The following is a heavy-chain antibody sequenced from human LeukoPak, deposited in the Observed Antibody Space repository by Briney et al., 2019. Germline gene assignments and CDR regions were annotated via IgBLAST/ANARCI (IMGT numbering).Heavy chain of an antibody. D-gene: IGHD5-12*01. CDR3: AKSYNGYESKPDY. J-gene: IGHJ4*02. CDR2: IGGSNGIT. Sequence: PGGSLRLSCAASRFTFNSYAMSWVRQAPGKGLEWVSVIGGSNGITFYVGSVKGRFTISRDNSKITLYLQMNSLRAEDTAVYYCAKSYNGYESKPDYWGQGTLVTVSS. CDR1: RFTFNSYA. V-gene: IGHV3-23*01.